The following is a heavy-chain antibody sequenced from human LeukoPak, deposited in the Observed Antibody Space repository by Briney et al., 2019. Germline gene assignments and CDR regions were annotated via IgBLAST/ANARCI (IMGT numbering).Heavy chain of an antibody. Sequence: ASVKVSCKASGYTLTDYYMHWVRQAPGKGLEWMGRADPEDGEAIYAAKFQGRVTITADTSIDTVYMELSSLRSEDTAVYYCVTPTREKTVAAVYLYWGQGTQVTVSS. CDR2: ADPEDGEA. V-gene: IGHV1-69-2*01. CDR3: VTPTREKTVAAVYLY. D-gene: IGHD2-15*01. CDR1: GYTLTDYY. J-gene: IGHJ4*02.